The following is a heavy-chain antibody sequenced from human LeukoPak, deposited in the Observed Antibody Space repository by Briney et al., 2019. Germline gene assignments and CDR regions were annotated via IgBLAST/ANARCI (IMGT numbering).Heavy chain of an antibody. Sequence: PGGSLRLSCAASGFTFSSYAMHWVRQAPGKGLEWVAVISYDGSNKYYADSVKGRFTIPRGNSKNTLYLQMNSLRAEDTAVYYCAREWRDCSSTSCYTQWGRFYYGMDVWGQGTTVTVSS. D-gene: IGHD2-2*02. V-gene: IGHV3-30-3*01. CDR3: AREWRDCSSTSCYTQWGRFYYGMDV. CDR1: GFTFSSYA. CDR2: ISYDGSNK. J-gene: IGHJ6*02.